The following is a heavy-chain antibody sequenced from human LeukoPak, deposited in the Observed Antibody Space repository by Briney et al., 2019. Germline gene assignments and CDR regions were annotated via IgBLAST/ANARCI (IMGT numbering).Heavy chain of an antibody. J-gene: IGHJ3*02. CDR1: GFTFSSYG. CDR2: IPYDGSNK. CDR3: AESSTYYYDSSGHIDI. D-gene: IGHD3-22*01. Sequence: PGGSLRLSCAASGFTFSSYGMHWVRQAPGKGLEWVTFIPYDGSNKYYADSVKGRFTISRDNSKNTLYLQMNSLRAEDTAVYYCAESSTYYYDSSGHIDIWGQGTMVTVSS. V-gene: IGHV3-30*02.